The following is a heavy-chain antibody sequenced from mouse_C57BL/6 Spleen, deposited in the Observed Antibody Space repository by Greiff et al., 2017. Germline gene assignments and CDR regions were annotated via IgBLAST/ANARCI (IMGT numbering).Heavy chain of an antibody. J-gene: IGHJ1*03. CDR1: GYTFTDYN. CDR2: INPNNGGT. V-gene: IGHV1-18*01. CDR3: ARSGNMVTTDWYFDV. Sequence: EVQLQQSGPELVKPGASVKIPCKASGYTFTDYNMDWVKQSHGKSLEWIGDINPNNGGTIYNQKFKGKATLTVDKSSSTAYMELRSLTTEDTAVYYCARSGNMVTTDWYFDVWGTGTTVTVSS. D-gene: IGHD2-2*01.